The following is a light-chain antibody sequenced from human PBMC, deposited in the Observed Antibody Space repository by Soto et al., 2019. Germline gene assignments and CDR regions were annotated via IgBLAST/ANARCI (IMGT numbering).Light chain of an antibody. V-gene: IGKV1-39*01. CDR2: AAS. J-gene: IGKJ2*01. Sequence: DIQLTQSPSSLSASVGDRVTITCRASQMIDTYLNWYQQKPGKAPTLLIYAASRLQSGVPSRYRGSGSETHFTYTISGLQREDFATYYSQQGYSTPRTLDQGTNVEIK. CDR1: QMIDTY. CDR3: QQGYSTPRT.